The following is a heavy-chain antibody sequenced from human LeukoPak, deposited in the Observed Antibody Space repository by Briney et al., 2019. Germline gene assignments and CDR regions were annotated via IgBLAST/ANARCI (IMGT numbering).Heavy chain of an antibody. CDR1: GFTFSNYG. CDR2: ITYDGSSE. D-gene: IGHD3-16*01. CDR3: AKRGDGGHKSLEY. J-gene: IGHJ4*02. V-gene: IGHV3-30*18. Sequence: PGGSLRLSCVASGFTFSNYGMHWVRQAPGKGLEWVATITYDGSSEYYADSVKDRFTVSRDNSKNTLYLQMSSLKTEDTAVYYCAKRGDGGHKSLEYWGQGTLVIVS.